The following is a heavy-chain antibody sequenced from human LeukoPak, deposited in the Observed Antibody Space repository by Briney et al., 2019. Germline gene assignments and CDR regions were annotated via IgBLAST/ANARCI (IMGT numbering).Heavy chain of an antibody. V-gene: IGHV4-31*03. CDR1: GGSISSGGYY. J-gene: IGHJ4*02. CDR2: IYYSGST. CDR3: ARDGARGVLAAIGTTLGFDY. Sequence: SETLSLTCTVSGGSISSGGYYWSWIRQHPGKGLEWIGYIYYSGSTYYNPSLKSRVTISVDTSKNQFSLKLSSVTAADTAVYYCARDGARGVLAAIGTTLGFDYWGQGTLVTVSS. D-gene: IGHD2-2*01.